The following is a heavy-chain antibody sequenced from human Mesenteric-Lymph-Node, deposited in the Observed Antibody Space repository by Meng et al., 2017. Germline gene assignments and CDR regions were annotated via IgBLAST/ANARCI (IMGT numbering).Heavy chain of an antibody. CDR3: ARYSGYESMTDY. V-gene: IGHV1-2*06. J-gene: IGHJ4*02. CDR1: RYTFPAYW. CDR2: IDPGSGGT. Sequence: VPVSESGAELKNPGASVKVSCKPSRYTFPAYWLHWVRLAPGQGLEWMGRIDPGSGGTQYPQNFQGRVLMTRDTSISTTYMELSGLRSDDTAVYYCARYSGYESMTDYWGPGTLVTVSS. D-gene: IGHD5-12*01.